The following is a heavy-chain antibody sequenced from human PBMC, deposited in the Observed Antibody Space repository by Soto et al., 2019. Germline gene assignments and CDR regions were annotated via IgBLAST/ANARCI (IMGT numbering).Heavy chain of an antibody. Sequence: GASGKVTCKESGYTFTCYYMHSLRQAPVQVLEWMGIINPSGGSTSYAQKFQGRVTISVDTSKNQFSLKLSSVTAADTAIYYCASLARFENLGSYYYYTMDVWGQGTTVTVSS. CDR3: ASLARFENLGSYYYYTMDV. J-gene: IGHJ6*02. CDR1: GYTFTCYY. D-gene: IGHD2-2*03. V-gene: IGHV1-46*01. CDR2: INPSGGST.